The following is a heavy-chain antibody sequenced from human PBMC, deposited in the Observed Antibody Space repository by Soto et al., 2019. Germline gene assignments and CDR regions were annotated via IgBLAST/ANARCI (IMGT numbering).Heavy chain of an antibody. CDR1: GYTFTSYG. CDR3: EREGRSSSTLLPPPSAP. V-gene: IGHV1-18*04. Sequence: ASVKVSCKASGYTFTSYGISWVRQAPGQGLEWMGWISAYNGNTNYAQKLQGRVTMTTDTSTSTAYMELRSLRSDDTAVYYCEREGRSSSTLLPPPSAPGGRGPLVTASS. CDR2: ISAYNGNT. D-gene: IGHD6-13*01. J-gene: IGHJ5*02.